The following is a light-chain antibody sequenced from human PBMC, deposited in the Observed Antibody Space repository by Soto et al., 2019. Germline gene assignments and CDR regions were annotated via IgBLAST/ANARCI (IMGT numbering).Light chain of an antibody. CDR2: DAS. Sequence: DIQMTQSPSTLSGSVGDRVTITCRASQSISSWLAWYQQKPGKAPKLLIYDASSLESGVPSRFSGSGSGTEFTLIISSLQPDDFVTYYCQQYNSYSCTFGQGTKVDIK. CDR1: QSISSW. CDR3: QQYNSYSCT. J-gene: IGKJ2*02. V-gene: IGKV1-5*01.